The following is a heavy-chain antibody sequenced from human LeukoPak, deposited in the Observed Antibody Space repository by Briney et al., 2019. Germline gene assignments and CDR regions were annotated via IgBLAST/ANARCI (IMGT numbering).Heavy chain of an antibody. J-gene: IGHJ6*02. Sequence: ASVKVSCKASGGSFSSYTISWVRQAPGQGLEWMGGIIPIFGTANYAQKFQGRVAITADESTSTAYMELSSLRSEDTAVYYCAKKGEAAAGRQDYYYYMDAWGQGTTVTVSS. CDR2: IIPIFGTA. CDR1: GGSFSSYT. V-gene: IGHV1-69*13. D-gene: IGHD6-13*01. CDR3: AKKGEAAAGRQDYYYYMDA.